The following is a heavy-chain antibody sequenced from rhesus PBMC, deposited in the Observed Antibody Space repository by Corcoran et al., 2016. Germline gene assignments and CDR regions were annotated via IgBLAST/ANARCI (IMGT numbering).Heavy chain of an antibody. Sequence: QVQLQESGPGLVKSSETLSLTCAVSGGSITSSSYFWSWIRQAPGKGLGWVGYISYSGSPTYNPSLKSRVTISRDTSKNWFSLKLTSVTAADAAVYYCASLPGIVAGLLDVWGRGALVTVSS. J-gene: IGHJ5-2*02. CDR2: ISYSGSP. CDR3: ASLPGIVAGLLDV. D-gene: IGHD6-31*01. V-gene: IGHV4-122*02. CDR1: GGSITSSSYF.